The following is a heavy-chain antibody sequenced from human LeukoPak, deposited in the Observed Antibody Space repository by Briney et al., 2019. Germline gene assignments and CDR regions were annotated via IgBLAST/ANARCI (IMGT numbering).Heavy chain of an antibody. CDR3: ARDRVFADGYSRFDL. CDR1: GFTFSSYS. Sequence: GGSLRLSCAASGFTFSSYSMNWVRQAPGKGLEWVSSISSSSSYIYYADSVKGRFTISRDNAKNSLYLQMNSLRAEDTAVYYCARDRVFADGYSRFDLWGRGALVTVSS. V-gene: IGHV3-21*01. CDR2: ISSSSSYI. J-gene: IGHJ2*01. D-gene: IGHD5-24*01.